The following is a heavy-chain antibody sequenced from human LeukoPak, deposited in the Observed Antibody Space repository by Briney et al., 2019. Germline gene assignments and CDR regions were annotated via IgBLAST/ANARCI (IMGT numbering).Heavy chain of an antibody. CDR2: ISTSGST. CDR3: ARVEGGNWFDP. D-gene: IGHD3-16*01. Sequence: RSSETLSLTCTVSGGSISSGRYYWYWIRQPAGKGLEWIGRISTSGSTNYNPSLKSRVTISVDTSKNQFSLKLSSVTAADTAVYYCARVEGGNWFDPWGQGTLVTVSS. J-gene: IGHJ5*02. CDR1: GGSISSGRYY. V-gene: IGHV4-61*02.